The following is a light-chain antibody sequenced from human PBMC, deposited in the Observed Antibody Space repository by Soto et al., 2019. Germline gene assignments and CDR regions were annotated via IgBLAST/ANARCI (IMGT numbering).Light chain of an antibody. J-gene: IGKJ5*01. V-gene: IGKV3-11*01. Sequence: EIVLTQSPATLSLSPGERATLSCRASQSVSSYLAWYQQKPGQAPRLLIYDASNRATGIPARFSGSGSGTDFTLTISSLEPEDCAVYSFKQRRKWPLTFGQGTRLEIK. CDR2: DAS. CDR3: KQRRKWPLT. CDR1: QSVSSY.